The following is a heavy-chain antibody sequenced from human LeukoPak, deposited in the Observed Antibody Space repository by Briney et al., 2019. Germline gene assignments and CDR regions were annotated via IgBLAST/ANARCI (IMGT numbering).Heavy chain of an antibody. V-gene: IGHV3-23*01. J-gene: IGHJ6*03. CDR1: GFTFSSYA. Sequence: PGGSLRLSCAASGFTFSSYAMSWVRQAPGKGLEWVSAISGSDGSTYYADSVKGRFTISRDNSKNTLYLQMNSLRAEDTAVYYCAKQDFGYYYYYYMDVWGKGTTVTVSS. D-gene: IGHD2-15*01. CDR3: AKQDFGYYYYYYMDV. CDR2: ISGSDGST.